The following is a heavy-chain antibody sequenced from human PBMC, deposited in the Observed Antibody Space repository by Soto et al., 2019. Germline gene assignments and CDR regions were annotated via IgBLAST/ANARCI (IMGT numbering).Heavy chain of an antibody. V-gene: IGHV4-31*01. D-gene: IGHD6-25*01. CDR3: PRYRISGSWSKIAC. CDR2: IYYNGST. CDR1: GLSISSASYY. J-gene: IGHJ4*01. Sequence: QVLLQESGPGLMKPSQTLSLTCTVSGLSISSASYYWSWIRQHPGKGLEWVGDIYYNGSTYYSPPLQSPVTVWVDTSKNQSLPRLTAVTAAHTAAYYCPRYRISGSWSKIACWGPGTQGSVSS.